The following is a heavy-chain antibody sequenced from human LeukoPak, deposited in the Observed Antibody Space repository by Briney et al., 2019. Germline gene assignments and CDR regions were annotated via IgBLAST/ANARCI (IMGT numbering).Heavy chain of an antibody. Sequence: GGSLRLSCAASGFTFSGYDMNWVRHAPGKGLEWVSYISSSASTIYYADSVKGRFTISRDNAKNSLYLQMNSLRAEDTAVYYCARAPGYYGSGSYDYWGQGTLVTVSS. J-gene: IGHJ4*02. CDR3: ARAPGYYGSGSYDY. D-gene: IGHD3-10*01. V-gene: IGHV3-48*03. CDR1: GFTFSGYD. CDR2: ISSSASTI.